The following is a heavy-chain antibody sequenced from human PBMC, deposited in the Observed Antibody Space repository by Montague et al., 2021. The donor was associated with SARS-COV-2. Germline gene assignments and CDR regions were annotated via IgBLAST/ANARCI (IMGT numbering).Heavy chain of an antibody. Sequence: SETLSLTCTVSGASVGSYDWGWIRQSPGKGLEWIGELYCVGSTDYNPSRKSRATISRDTSKNQFSLKVRSVTAADTAVYYCARETMTADAFDIWGQGTMVTVSS. CDR3: ARETMTADAFDI. CDR2: LYCVGST. CDR1: GASVGSYD. J-gene: IGHJ3*02. D-gene: IGHD1-14*01. V-gene: IGHV4-59*02.